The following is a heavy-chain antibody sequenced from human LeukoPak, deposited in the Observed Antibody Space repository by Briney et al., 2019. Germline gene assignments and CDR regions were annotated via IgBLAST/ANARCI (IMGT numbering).Heavy chain of an antibody. CDR1: GGSISSSSYY. CDR2: IYYSGST. V-gene: IGHV4-39*07. J-gene: IGHJ1*01. Sequence: SETLSLTCTVSGGSISSSSYYWGWIRQPPGKGLEWIGSIYYSGSTYYNPSLKSRVTISVDTSKNQFSLKLSSVTAADTAVYYCAAWTAYDSSGPGGFQHWGQGTLVTVSS. CDR3: AAWTAYDSSGPGGFQH. D-gene: IGHD3-22*01.